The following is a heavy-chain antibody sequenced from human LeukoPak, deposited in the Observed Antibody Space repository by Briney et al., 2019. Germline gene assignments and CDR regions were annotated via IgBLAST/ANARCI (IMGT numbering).Heavy chain of an antibody. V-gene: IGHV4-61*02. CDR2: IYTSGST. CDR1: GGSISSGSYY. CDR3: ARYSGWYGSDY. D-gene: IGHD6-19*01. Sequence: SETLSLTCTVSGGSISSGSYYWSWIRQPAGKGLEWIGRIYTSGSTNYNPSLKSRVTISVDTSKNQSPLKLSSVTAADTAVYYCARYSGWYGSDYWGQGTLVTVSS. J-gene: IGHJ4*02.